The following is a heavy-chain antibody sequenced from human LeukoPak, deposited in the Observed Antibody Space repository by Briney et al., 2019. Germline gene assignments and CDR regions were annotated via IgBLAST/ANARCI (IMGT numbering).Heavy chain of an antibody. CDR1: GYTFTGYY. J-gene: IGHJ4*02. D-gene: IGHD4-17*01. CDR3: ARITFYGDPGG. CDR2: INPNSGGT. V-gene: IGHV1-2*02. Sequence: ASVKVSCKASGYTFTGYYMHWVRQAPGQGLEWMGWINPNSGGTNYAQRFQGRVTMTRDTSISTAYMELSRLRSDDTAAYYCARITFYGDPGGWGQGTLVTVSS.